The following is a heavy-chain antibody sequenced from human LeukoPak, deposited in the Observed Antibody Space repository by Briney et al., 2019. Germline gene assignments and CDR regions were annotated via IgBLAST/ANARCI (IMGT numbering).Heavy chain of an antibody. CDR2: IGSDNKP. J-gene: IGHJ6*02. Sequence: PGGSLRLSCEASGFTLSAYAMTWVRQAPGQGLEWVSSIGSDNKPHYSESVKGRFAISRDNSKSMLFLQLNSLRAEDTALYYCARDLHYYVPRDVWGQGTTVTVSS. CDR3: ARDLHYYVPRDV. D-gene: IGHD3-10*02. CDR1: GFTLSAYA. V-gene: IGHV3-23*01.